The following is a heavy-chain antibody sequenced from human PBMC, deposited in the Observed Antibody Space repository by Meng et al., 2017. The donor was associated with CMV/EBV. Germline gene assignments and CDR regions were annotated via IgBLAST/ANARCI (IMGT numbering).Heavy chain of an antibody. D-gene: IGHD1-26*01. J-gene: IGHJ4*02. CDR2: ISSSSSYI. CDR1: GFTFSSYS. V-gene: IGHV3-21*01. CDR3: AREKGTGDVVGATGNCDY. Sequence: GGSLRLSCAASGFTFSSYSMNWVRQAPGKGLEWVSSISSSSSYIYYADSVKGRFTISRDNAKNSLYLQMNSLRAEDTAVYFCAREKGTGDVVGATGNCDYWGRGTLVTVSS.